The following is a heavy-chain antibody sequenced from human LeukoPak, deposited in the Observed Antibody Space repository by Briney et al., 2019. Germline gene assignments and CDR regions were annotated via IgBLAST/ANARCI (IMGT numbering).Heavy chain of an antibody. J-gene: IGHJ4*02. Sequence: ASVKVSCKASGYTFTSYGISWVRQAPGQGLEWMGWISAYNGNTNYAQKLQGRVTMTTDTSTSTAYMELRSLRSDDTAVYYCARAKLWFGEFYHFDYWGQGTLVTVSS. CDR1: GYTFTSYG. V-gene: IGHV1-18*04. D-gene: IGHD3-10*01. CDR3: ARAKLWFGEFYHFDY. CDR2: ISAYNGNT.